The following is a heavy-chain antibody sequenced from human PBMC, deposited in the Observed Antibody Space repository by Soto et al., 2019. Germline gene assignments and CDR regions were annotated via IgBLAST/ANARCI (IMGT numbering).Heavy chain of an antibody. CDR2: IFDSGTT. CDR3: ASGRWLPLVYY. D-gene: IGHD5-18*01. J-gene: IGHJ4*02. CDR1: GGSISSGGYS. Sequence: PSETLSLTCAVSGGSISSGGYSWSWIRQPPGEGLEWIGHIFDSGTTYTNPSLRSQVAISLDTSKNHFSLTLSSVTAADTAVYYCASGRWLPLVYYWGQGTLVTVSS. V-gene: IGHV4-30-4*01.